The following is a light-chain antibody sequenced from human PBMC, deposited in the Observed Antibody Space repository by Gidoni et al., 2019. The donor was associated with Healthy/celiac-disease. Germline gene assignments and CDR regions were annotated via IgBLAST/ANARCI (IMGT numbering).Light chain of an antibody. V-gene: IGKV3-11*01. CDR2: DAS. CDR1: QSVSSY. Sequence: EIVLTQSPATLSWSPGERATLSCRASQSVSSYLAWYQQKPGQAPRLLIYDASNRATGIPARFSSSGSGTDFTLTISSLEPEDFAVYYRQQRSNWITFGQGTRLEIK. CDR3: QQRSNWIT. J-gene: IGKJ5*01.